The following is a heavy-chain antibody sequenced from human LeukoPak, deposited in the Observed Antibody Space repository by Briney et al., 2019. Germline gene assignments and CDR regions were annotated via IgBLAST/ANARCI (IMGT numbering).Heavy chain of an antibody. CDR1: GFTLSTYW. J-gene: IGHJ4*02. CDR3: ARGSTAAANFDF. CDR2: IKQDGSAK. V-gene: IGHV3-7*01. D-gene: IGHD2-2*01. Sequence: GGSLRLSCVASGFTLSTYWVSWVRPAPGEGVGWVANIKQDGSAKDYVDSVKGRFTISRDNAKNSLYLQMNSLRAEDTAVYYCARGSTAAANFDFWGQGILVSVSS.